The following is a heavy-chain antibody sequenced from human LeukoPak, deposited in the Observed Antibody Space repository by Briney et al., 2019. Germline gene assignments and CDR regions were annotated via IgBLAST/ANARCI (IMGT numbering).Heavy chain of an antibody. CDR3: ARGANYVDCSGYYYFHYYYYMDV. D-gene: IGHD3-22*01. CDR1: GGTFRSYA. CDR2: IIPICGTA. V-gene: IGHV1-69*13. J-gene: IGHJ6*03. Sequence: SVKVSCKPSGGTFRSYAISWVRPAPGQGLEWMGGIIPICGTANYAQTFQGGVTLTPDETTSTAYMELSRLRSEVTAVYYTARGANYVDCSGYYYFHYYYYMDVWGKGTTVTVSS.